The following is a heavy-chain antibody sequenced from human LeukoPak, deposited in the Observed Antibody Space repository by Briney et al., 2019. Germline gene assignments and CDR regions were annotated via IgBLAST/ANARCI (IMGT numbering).Heavy chain of an antibody. CDR2: INHSGST. Sequence: SETLSLTCAVYGGSFSGCYWSWIRQPPGKGLEWIGEINHSGSTNYNPSLKSRVTISVDTSKNQFSLKLSSVTAADTAVYYCARSRFRGYDLTFWGQGTLVTVSS. CDR3: ARSRFRGYDLTF. J-gene: IGHJ4*02. CDR1: GGSFSGCY. V-gene: IGHV4-34*01. D-gene: IGHD5-12*01.